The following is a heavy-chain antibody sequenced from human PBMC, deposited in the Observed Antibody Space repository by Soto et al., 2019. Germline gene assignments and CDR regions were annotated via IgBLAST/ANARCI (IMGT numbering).Heavy chain of an antibody. Sequence: GGSLRLSCAASGFNFISYEMNWVRQTPGKGLEWISYISASGSSISYADSVKGRFTISRDNAKNSLYLQMNSLRVEDTAMYYCAVYDFWSGYPIGDYFDYWGQGTPVTVSS. J-gene: IGHJ4*02. V-gene: IGHV3-48*03. CDR2: ISASGSSI. CDR1: GFNFISYE. CDR3: AVYDFWSGYPIGDYFDY. D-gene: IGHD3-3*01.